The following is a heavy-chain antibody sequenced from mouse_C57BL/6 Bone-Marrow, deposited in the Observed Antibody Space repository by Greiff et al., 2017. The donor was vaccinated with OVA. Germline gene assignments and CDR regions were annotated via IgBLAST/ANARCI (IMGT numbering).Heavy chain of an antibody. D-gene: IGHD1-1*01. Sequence: QVQLQQSGPELVKPGASVKISCKASGYSFTIYYIHWVKQRPGQGLEWIGWIYPGSGNTKYNEKFKGKATLTADTSSSTAYMQLSSLASEDSAVYYCARNYYAGFAIAYWGQGTSVTVSS. V-gene: IGHV1-66*01. CDR1: GYSFTIYY. CDR3: ARNYYAGFAIAY. CDR2: IYPGSGNT. J-gene: IGHJ4*01.